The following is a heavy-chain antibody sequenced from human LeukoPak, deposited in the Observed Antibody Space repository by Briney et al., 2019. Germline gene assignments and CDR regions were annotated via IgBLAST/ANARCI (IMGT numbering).Heavy chain of an antibody. CDR2: IYHSGST. CDR1: GYSISSGYY. J-gene: IGHJ4*02. CDR3: ARGNYDILTGCYETPGY. D-gene: IGHD3-9*01. Sequence: PSETLSLTCAVSGYSISSGYYWGWIRRPPGKGLEGSGSIYHSGSTYYNPSLKSRVTISVDTSKNQFSLKLSSVTAADTAVYYCARGNYDILTGCYETPGYWGQGTLVTVAS. V-gene: IGHV4-38-2*01.